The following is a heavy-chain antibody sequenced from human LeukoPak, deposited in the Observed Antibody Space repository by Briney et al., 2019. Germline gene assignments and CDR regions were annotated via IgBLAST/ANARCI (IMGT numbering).Heavy chain of an antibody. J-gene: IGHJ3*02. V-gene: IGHV1-69*01. CDR1: GGTFSSYA. CDR3: ARAGTKGATGAFDI. D-gene: IGHD1-26*01. Sequence: ASVKVSCKASGGTFSSYAISWVRQAPGQGLEWMGGIIPIFGTANYAQMFQGRVTITADESTSTAYMELSSLRSEDTAVYYCARAGTKGATGAFDIWGQGTMVTVSS. CDR2: IIPIFGTA.